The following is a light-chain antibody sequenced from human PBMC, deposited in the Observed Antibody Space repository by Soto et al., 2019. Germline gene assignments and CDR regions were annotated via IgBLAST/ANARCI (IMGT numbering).Light chain of an antibody. CDR2: AAS. J-gene: IGKJ4*01. CDR1: QSISSY. CDR3: QQYNTFPLT. Sequence: IQRTQSPSSLSASVGDRVTLTCRASQSISSYLNWYKQKPGKAPKLLSYAASSLQSGVPSRFSGSGSGTDFTLTISSLQPEDFASYYCQQYNTFPLTFGGGTKVDIK. V-gene: IGKV1-39*01.